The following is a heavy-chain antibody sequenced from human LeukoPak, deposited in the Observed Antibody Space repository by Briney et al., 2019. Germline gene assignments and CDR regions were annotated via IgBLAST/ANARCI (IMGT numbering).Heavy chain of an antibody. D-gene: IGHD1-26*01. J-gene: IGHJ4*02. CDR2: IYYSGST. CDR1: GASISSYY. CDR3: ARGIRAVGATLYFDY. Sequence: SETLSLTCTVSGASISSYYWSWIRQTPGKGLEWIGQIYYSGSTNYNPSLKSRVTISVDTSKNQFSLKLSSVTAADTAVYYCARGIRAVGATLYFDYWGQGTLVTVSS. V-gene: IGHV4-59*01.